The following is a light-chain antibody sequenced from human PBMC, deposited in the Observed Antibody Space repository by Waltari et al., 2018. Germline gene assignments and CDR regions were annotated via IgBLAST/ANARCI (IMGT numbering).Light chain of an antibody. CDR1: NNDIGGYDY. CDR2: DVS. CDR3: SSYVSGSTLKM. J-gene: IGLJ3*02. V-gene: IGLV2-14*01. Sequence: QSALTQPASVSGSPGQSITISCTGTNNDIGGYDYVSWYQQHPGKPPKLLIYDVSDRPSWFSIRFSGSKSGNTASLTISGLQTEDEADYYCSSYVSGSTLKMFGGGTKLTVL.